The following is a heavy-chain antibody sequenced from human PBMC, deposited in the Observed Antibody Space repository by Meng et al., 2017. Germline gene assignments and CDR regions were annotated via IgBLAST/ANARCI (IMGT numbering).Heavy chain of an antibody. V-gene: IGHV1-2*06. J-gene: IGHJ4*02. CDR1: GYLFTGYY. D-gene: IGHD4-23*01. CDR2: INPNSGVT. CDR3: AREIASRGNHAR. Sequence: VQVVQSGAGVKKPGASGKLSCKASGYLFTGYYIHWVRQAPGQGLEWMGQINPNSGVTNFAQRFQGRVTMTRDTSISTAYMELSRLTSDDTAVYYCAREIASRGNHARWGQGTLVTVSS.